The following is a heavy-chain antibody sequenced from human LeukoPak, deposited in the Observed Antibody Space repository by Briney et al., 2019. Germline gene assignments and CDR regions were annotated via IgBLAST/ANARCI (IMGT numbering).Heavy chain of an antibody. V-gene: IGHV3-11*05. CDR2: ISSSSSYT. CDR1: GFTFSDYY. Sequence: GGSLRLSCAASGFTFSDYYMSWIRQAPGKGLEWVSYISSSSSYTNYADSVKGRFTISRDNAKNSLYLQMNSLRAEDTAVYYCARDFVDVAAAGTGYDYWGQGTLVTVSS. CDR3: ARDFVDVAAAGTGYDY. D-gene: IGHD6-13*01. J-gene: IGHJ4*02.